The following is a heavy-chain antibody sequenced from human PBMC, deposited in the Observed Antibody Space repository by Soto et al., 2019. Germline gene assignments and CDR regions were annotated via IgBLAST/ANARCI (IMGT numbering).Heavy chain of an antibody. J-gene: IGHJ4*02. Sequence: EVRLVESGGGPAQPGGSLRLSCAASGFKFEEYAMQWVRQGPGKGLEWVSGINWNSGRKDYADSVKGRFTISRDNVKKSLFLQMDSLRSEDTAVYCCVAKEGDVLLWLGESIHWGLGTLVTVSS. CDR3: VAKEGDVLLWLGESIH. CDR1: GFKFEEYA. D-gene: IGHD3-10*01. CDR2: INWNSGRK. V-gene: IGHV3-9*01.